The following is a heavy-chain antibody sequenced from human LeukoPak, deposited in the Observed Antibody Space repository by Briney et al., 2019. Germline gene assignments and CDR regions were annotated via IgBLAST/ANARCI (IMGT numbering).Heavy chain of an antibody. CDR3: ARAAVARSAFDI. Sequence: TSVKVSCKASGYTFTSYGISWVRQAPGQGLEWMGWISAYNGNTNYVQKLQGRVTMTTDTSTSTAYMELRSLRSDDTGVYYCARAAVARSAFDIWGQGTMVTVSS. V-gene: IGHV1-18*01. D-gene: IGHD6-19*01. CDR1: GYTFTSYG. J-gene: IGHJ3*02. CDR2: ISAYNGNT.